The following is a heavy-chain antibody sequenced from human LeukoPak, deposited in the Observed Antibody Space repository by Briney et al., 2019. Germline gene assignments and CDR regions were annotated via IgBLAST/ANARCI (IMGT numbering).Heavy chain of an antibody. CDR1: GFTLSSYA. CDR3: AKDLDFWSGYSY. CDR2: TSYDGRSE. J-gene: IGHJ4*02. V-gene: IGHV3-30*18. D-gene: IGHD3-3*01. Sequence: GGSLRLSCAASGFTLSSYAMHWVRQAPGKGLEWVAVTSYDGRSEYYADSVKGRFTISRDNSKNTLYLHMNSLRPEDTAVYYCAKDLDFWSGYSYWGQGTLVTVSS.